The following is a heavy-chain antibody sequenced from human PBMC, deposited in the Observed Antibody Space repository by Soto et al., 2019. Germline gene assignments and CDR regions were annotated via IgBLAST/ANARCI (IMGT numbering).Heavy chain of an antibody. CDR3: ATSRYCSGGSCSPNAFDI. CDR1: GYTFTSYG. CDR2: ISAYNGNT. Sequence: QVQLVQSGAEVKKPGASVKVSCKASGYTFTSYGISWVRQAPGQGLEWMGWISAYNGNTNYAQKLQGRVTMTTDTSTSTAYMELRSLRSDDTALYYCATSRYCSGGSCSPNAFDIWGQGTMVTVSS. D-gene: IGHD2-15*01. J-gene: IGHJ3*02. V-gene: IGHV1-18*01.